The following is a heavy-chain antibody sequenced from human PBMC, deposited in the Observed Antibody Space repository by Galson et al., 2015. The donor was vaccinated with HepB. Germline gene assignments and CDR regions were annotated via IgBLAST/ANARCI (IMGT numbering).Heavy chain of an antibody. V-gene: IGHV4-59*02. Sequence: LSLTCFVSGGSVSGSYWSWIRQPPGKGLEWIGHVYYSGTTNYHPSLKSRVTISIDTSKNQFSLKLRSVTAADTAVYYCARDPGSFGMDVWGQGTTLTVSS. CDR1: GGSVSGSY. CDR3: ARDPGSFGMDV. J-gene: IGHJ6*02. CDR2: VYYSGTT.